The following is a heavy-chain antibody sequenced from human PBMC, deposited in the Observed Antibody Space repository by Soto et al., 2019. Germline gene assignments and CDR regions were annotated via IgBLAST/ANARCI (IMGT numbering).Heavy chain of an antibody. CDR1: GGSISSGGYY. Sequence: PSETLSLTCTVSGGSISSGGYYWSWIRQHPGKGLEWIGYIYYSGSTYYNPSLKSRVTISVDTSKNQFSLKLSSVTAADTAVYYCARVKQLGPSYYYYYGMDVWGQGTTVTVPS. CDR3: ARVKQLGPSYYYYYGMDV. CDR2: IYYSGST. D-gene: IGHD6-13*01. V-gene: IGHV4-31*03. J-gene: IGHJ6*02.